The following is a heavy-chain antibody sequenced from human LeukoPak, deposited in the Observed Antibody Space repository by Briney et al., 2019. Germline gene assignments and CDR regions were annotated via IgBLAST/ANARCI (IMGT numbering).Heavy chain of an antibody. V-gene: IGHV3-64D*06. CDR1: GFTFSSYA. CDR2: ISSNGGST. Sequence: GGSLRLSCAASGFTFSSYAMHWVRQAPGKGLEYVSAISSNGGSTYYADSVKGRFTISRDNSKNTLYLQMSSLRAEDTAVYYCVKGEYQLLVAPWFDPWGQRTLVTVSS. D-gene: IGHD2-2*01. CDR3: VKGEYQLLVAPWFDP. J-gene: IGHJ5*02.